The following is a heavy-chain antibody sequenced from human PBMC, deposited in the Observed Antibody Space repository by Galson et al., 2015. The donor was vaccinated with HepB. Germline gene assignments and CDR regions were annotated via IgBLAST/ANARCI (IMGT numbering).Heavy chain of an antibody. Sequence: SVKVSCKASGYTFTSYAMHWVRQAPGQRLEWMGWINAGNGNTKYSQKFQGRVTITRDTSASTAYMELSSLRSEDTAVYYCARAKVTGGRFDPWGQGTLVTVSS. CDR3: ARAKVTGGRFDP. CDR2: INAGNGNT. V-gene: IGHV1-3*01. J-gene: IGHJ5*02. CDR1: GYTFTSYA.